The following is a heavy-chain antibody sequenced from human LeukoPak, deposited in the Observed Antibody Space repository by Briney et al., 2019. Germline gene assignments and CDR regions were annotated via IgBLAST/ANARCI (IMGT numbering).Heavy chain of an antibody. CDR2: IYTSGST. Sequence: SETLSLTCTVSGGSISSYYWSWIRQPAGKGLEWIGRIYTSGSTNYNPSLKSRVTMSVDTSKNQFSLKLSSVTAADTAVYYCAREGVLLWFEELLGGYYFDYWGQGTLVTVSS. CDR3: AREGVLLWFEELLGGYYFDY. J-gene: IGHJ4*02. D-gene: IGHD3-10*01. CDR1: GGSISSYY. V-gene: IGHV4-4*07.